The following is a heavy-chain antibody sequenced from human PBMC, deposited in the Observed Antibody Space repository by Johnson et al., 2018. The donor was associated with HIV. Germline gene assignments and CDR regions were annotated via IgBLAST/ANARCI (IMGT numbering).Heavy chain of an antibody. CDR3: AKDLTYVISAFDI. Sequence: QVQLVESGGGLVKPGGSLRLSCAASGFTFSAYYMTWIRQAPGKGLEWVSYISSDGSSTSYADSVQGRFTISRDNSKNTLYLQMNSLGAEDTAVYFCAKDLTYVISAFDIWGQGTMVTVSS. CDR1: GFTFSAYY. J-gene: IGHJ3*02. V-gene: IGHV3-11*05. D-gene: IGHD3-10*02. CDR2: ISSDGSST.